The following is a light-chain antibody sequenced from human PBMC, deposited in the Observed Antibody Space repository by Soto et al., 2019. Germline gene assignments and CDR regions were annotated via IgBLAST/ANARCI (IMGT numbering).Light chain of an antibody. CDR1: QSVGSY. CDR3: QQYVSYPIT. Sequence: DIQMTQSPSALSASVGDRVTITCRASQSVGSYLGWHQQKPGKAPKVLIYRASSLESGVPSRFSGSGSGTEFTLTISSLQPDDFATYYCQQYVSYPITFGGGTKVEIK. V-gene: IGKV1-5*03. CDR2: RAS. J-gene: IGKJ4*01.